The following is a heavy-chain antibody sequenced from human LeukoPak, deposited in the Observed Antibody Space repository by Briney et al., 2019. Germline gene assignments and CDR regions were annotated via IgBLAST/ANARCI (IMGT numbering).Heavy chain of an antibody. CDR1: GFTFSSYA. V-gene: IGHV3-64*01. D-gene: IGHD2-15*01. CDR3: ASHFEAAPHAFDI. Sequence: GGSLRLSCAASGFTFSSYAMHWVRQAPGKGLEYVSAISSNGGSTYYANSVKGRFTISRDNSKNTLYLQMGSLRAEDMAVYYCASHFEAAPHAFDIWGQGTMVTVSS. J-gene: IGHJ3*02. CDR2: ISSNGGST.